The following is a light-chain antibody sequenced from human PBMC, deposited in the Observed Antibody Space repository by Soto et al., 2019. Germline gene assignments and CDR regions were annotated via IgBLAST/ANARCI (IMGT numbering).Light chain of an antibody. CDR2: DNT. CDR1: SSNIGAGYD. Sequence: QSVLTQPPSVSGAPGQRVTISCAGSSSNIGAGYDVHWYQQLPGTAPKLLIYDNTNRPSGVPDRFSGSKSGTSASLAITGLQAEDEADYCCQSYDRSLSGSRVFGTGTKVTV. CDR3: QSYDRSLSGSRV. V-gene: IGLV1-40*01. J-gene: IGLJ1*01.